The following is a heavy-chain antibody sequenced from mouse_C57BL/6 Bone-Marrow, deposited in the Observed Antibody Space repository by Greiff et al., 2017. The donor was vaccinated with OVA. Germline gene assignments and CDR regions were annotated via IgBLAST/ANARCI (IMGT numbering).Heavy chain of an antibody. Sequence: VQLQQSGAELVRPGASVKLSCTASGFNIKDDYMHWVKQRPEPGLAWIGWIDPENGDTAYASKFQGKATITADTSSNTAYLQLSSLTSEDTAVYYCTKSLWPWGYWGQGTTLTVSA. D-gene: IGHD4-1*01. V-gene: IGHV14-4*01. CDR2: IDPENGDT. CDR3: TKSLWPWGY. CDR1: GFNIKDDY. J-gene: IGHJ2*01.